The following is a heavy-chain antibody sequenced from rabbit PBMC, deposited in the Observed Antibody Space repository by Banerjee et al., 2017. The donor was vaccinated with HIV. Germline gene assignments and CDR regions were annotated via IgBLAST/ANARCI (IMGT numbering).Heavy chain of an antibody. Sequence: QQLKETGGGLVQPGGSLTLSCKASGFDVSSHYMSWVRQAPGKGLEWIGIIYTGRGSTDYASWVNGRFTISSDNAQNTVDLQMNSLTAADTATYFCARDAGYAGSNLWGPGTLVTVS. V-gene: IGHV1S7*01. CDR2: IYTGRGST. J-gene: IGHJ4*01. D-gene: IGHD4-2*01. CDR1: GFDVSSHY. CDR3: ARDAGYAGSNL.